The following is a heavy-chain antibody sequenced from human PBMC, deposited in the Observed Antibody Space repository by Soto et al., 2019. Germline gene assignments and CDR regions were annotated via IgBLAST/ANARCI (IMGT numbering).Heavy chain of an antibody. Sequence: SETLSLTCTVSGDSITSGVHYWSWIRQHPGKGLEWIGYIFYSGISYYNPSLQSRVTISVDTSKNQFSLKLSSVTAADTAVYYCARDSVDSSGYLDAFDIWGQGTMVT. CDR1: GDSITSGVHY. CDR3: ARDSVDSSGYLDAFDI. V-gene: IGHV4-31*03. CDR2: IFYSGIS. D-gene: IGHD3-22*01. J-gene: IGHJ3*02.